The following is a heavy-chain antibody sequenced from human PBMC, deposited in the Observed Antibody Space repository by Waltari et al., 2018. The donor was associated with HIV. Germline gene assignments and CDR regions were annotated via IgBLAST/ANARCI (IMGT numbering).Heavy chain of an antibody. D-gene: IGHD3-3*01. CDR2: INPNIGGT. Sequence: QVQLVQSGAEVRKTGASVKVSCKASGYTFTGSFLDWVRQAPGQGLERMGWINPNIGGTSYAQKFQDRVTMTREPSISTAYMELSRLRSDDTAVYYCARDFKGAVTIFGVVHNWFDPWGQGTLVTVSS. CDR3: ARDFKGAVTIFGVVHNWFDP. V-gene: IGHV1-2*02. J-gene: IGHJ5*02. CDR1: GYTFTGSF.